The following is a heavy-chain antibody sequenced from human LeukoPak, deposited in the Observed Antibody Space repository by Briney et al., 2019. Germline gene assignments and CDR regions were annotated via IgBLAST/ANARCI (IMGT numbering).Heavy chain of an antibody. CDR3: AKSMVRGVILPNWFDP. D-gene: IGHD3-10*01. CDR2: ISWNSDSI. CDR1: GFTFDDYA. V-gene: IGHV3-9*01. Sequence: GRSLRLSCAASGFTFDDYAMHWVRQAPGKGLEWVSGISWNSDSIGYADSVKGRFTISRDNAKNSLYLQMNSLRAEDTALYYCAKSMVRGVILPNWFDPWGQGTLVTVSS. J-gene: IGHJ5*02.